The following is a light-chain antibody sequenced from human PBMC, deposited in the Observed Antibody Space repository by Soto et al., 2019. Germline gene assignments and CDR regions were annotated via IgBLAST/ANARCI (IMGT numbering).Light chain of an antibody. Sequence: EIVLTQSPATLSLSPGERATLSCRASQSVSSYLAWYQQKPGQAPRLLIYDASNRATGIPARFSGSGSGTDFTLPISSLEPEYFAVYYCQQRSNWPPRLTFGPGTKVDIK. V-gene: IGKV3-11*01. CDR3: QQRSNWPPRLT. J-gene: IGKJ3*01. CDR1: QSVSSY. CDR2: DAS.